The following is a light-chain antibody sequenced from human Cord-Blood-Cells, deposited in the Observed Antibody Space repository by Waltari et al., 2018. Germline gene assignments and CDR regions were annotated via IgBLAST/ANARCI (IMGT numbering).Light chain of an antibody. V-gene: IGKV1-39*01. J-gene: IGKJ2*01. CDR3: QQSYSTPYT. CDR2: AAS. Sequence: DILMTHSPSSLSASVGDRVTITCRASQSISSYLNWYQQKPGKAPKLLIYAASSLQSGVPSRVSGSGSGTDCTLTISSLQPEDFATYYCQQSYSTPYTFGQGTKLEIK. CDR1: QSISSY.